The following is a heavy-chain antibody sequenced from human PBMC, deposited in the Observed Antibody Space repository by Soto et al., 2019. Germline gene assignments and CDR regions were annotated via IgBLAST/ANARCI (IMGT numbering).Heavy chain of an antibody. J-gene: IGHJ1*01. Sequence: QVQLVQSGAEVKKPGASVKVSCKAYGYAFASYGITWVRQAPGQGLEWMGWISAYNGNTNYAQKFQGRLTMTTDTSTKTVYMELRSLRFDDTAVFYCARGFIPGAWGHSQHWGQGTLVTVSS. V-gene: IGHV1-18*01. CDR2: ISAYNGNT. CDR3: ARGFIPGAWGHSQH. D-gene: IGHD7-27*01. CDR1: GYAFASYG.